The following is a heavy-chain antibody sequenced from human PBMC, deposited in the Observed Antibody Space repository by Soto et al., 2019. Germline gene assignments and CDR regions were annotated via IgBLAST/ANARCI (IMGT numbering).Heavy chain of an antibody. CDR2: IIPILGIA. CDR1: GGTFSSYT. J-gene: IGHJ4*02. CDR3: ARGQQQLVRGYYFDY. V-gene: IGHV1-69*02. Sequence: QVQLVQSGAEVKKPGSSVKVSCKASGGTFSSYTISWVRQAPGQGLEWMGRIIPILGIANYAQKFQGRVTITADKSTSTAYMELSSLRSEDTAGYYSARGQQQLVRGYYFDYWGQGTLVTVSS. D-gene: IGHD6-13*01.